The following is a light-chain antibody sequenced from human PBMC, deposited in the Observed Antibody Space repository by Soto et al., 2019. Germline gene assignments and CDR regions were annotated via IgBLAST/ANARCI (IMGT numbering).Light chain of an antibody. CDR2: GAS. CDR1: QSVRTNY. Sequence: EIVLTQSPGALSLSPGERATLSCRASQSVRTNYLAWNQQKPGQAPRLLIYGASSRATGIPDRFSGSGSGTDFTLTISRLEPEDFAVYYCQQYGSSPPVTFGGGTRVEIK. V-gene: IGKV3-20*01. CDR3: QQYGSSPPVT. J-gene: IGKJ4*01.